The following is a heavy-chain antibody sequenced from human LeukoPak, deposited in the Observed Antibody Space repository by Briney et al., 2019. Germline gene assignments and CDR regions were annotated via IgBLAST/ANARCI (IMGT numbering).Heavy chain of an antibody. CDR2: IFHSGTT. D-gene: IGHD6-19*01. J-gene: IGHJ4*02. CDR1: GYAISSGYF. CDR3: ARDRITPGYSSEMGYFDY. Sequence: KPSETLSLTCSVSGYAISSGYFWGWIRQPPGKGLEWIGSIFHSGTTYFNPSLKSRVTISVDTSKNEFSLHLTSVTAADTAIYYCARDRITPGYSSEMGYFDYWGQGSLVSVSS. V-gene: IGHV4-38-2*02.